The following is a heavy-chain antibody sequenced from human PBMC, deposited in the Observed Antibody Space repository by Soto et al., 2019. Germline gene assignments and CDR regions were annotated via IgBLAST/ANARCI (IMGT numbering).Heavy chain of an antibody. CDR2: IYTSASI. J-gene: IGHJ6*02. Sequence: SETLSLTCSVSGADINTYSWTWIRQPAGKGLEWIGRIYTSASINYNPSLKGRVTLSGDTSTNQCSLRLASVTAADTAIYYCSSTRAAGYNFFSGMHVLGPGTTVTVSS. D-gene: IGHD3-10*01. CDR1: GADINTYS. V-gene: IGHV4-4*07. CDR3: SSTRAAGYNFFSGMHV.